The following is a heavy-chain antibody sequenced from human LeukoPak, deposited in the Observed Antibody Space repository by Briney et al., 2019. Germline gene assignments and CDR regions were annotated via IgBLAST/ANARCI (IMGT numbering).Heavy chain of an antibody. D-gene: IGHD3-10*01. CDR2: INHSGST. CDR1: GGSFSGYY. V-gene: IGHV4-34*01. J-gene: IGHJ4*02. Sequence: SETLSLTCAVYGGSFSGYYWSWIRQPPGKGLEWIGEINHSGSTNYNPSLKSRVTISVDTSKNQFSLKLSSVTAADTAVYYCASRRLWFGELLFHFDYWGQGTLVTVSS. CDR3: ASRRLWFGELLFHFDY.